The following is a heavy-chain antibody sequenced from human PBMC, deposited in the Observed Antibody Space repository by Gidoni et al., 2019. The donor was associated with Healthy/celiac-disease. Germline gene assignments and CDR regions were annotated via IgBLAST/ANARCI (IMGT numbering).Heavy chain of an antibody. CDR1: GFPFSSYS. D-gene: IGHD3-9*01. J-gene: IGHJ4*02. CDR2: ISSSSSYI. V-gene: IGHV3-21*01. CDR3: ARGILTGYYIGFDY. Sequence: EVQLVESGGGLVKPGGSLRLSCAASGFPFSSYSMNWVRQAPGKGLEWVSSISSSSSYIYYADSVKGRFTISRDNAKNSLYLQMNSLRAEDTAVYYCARGILTGYYIGFDYWGQGTLVTVSS.